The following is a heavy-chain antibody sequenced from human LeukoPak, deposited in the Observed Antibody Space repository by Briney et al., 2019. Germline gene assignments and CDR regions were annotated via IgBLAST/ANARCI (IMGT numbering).Heavy chain of an antibody. CDR3: VREAGYCAPVCVKTNWFDP. Sequence: GGSLRLSCAASGFPFSSHAMSWVRQPPGRGLEWVAAISNGKTYYADSVRGRFAISKDDSTNTVYLHMNSLRDEDTALYHCVREAGYCAPVCVKTNWFDPWGQGTLVTVSS. V-gene: IGHV3-23*01. J-gene: IGHJ5*02. CDR2: ISNGKT. D-gene: IGHD2-15*01. CDR1: GFPFSSHA.